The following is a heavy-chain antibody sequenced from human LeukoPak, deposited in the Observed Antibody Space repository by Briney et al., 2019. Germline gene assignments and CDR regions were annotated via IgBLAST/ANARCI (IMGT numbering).Heavy chain of an antibody. Sequence: SETLSLTCAVYGGSFSGYYWSWIRQPPGKGLEWIGSIYYSGCTYYNPSLKSRVTISVDTSKNQFSLKLSSVTAADTAVYYCARDGGRYSGSYSGYHYWGQGTLVTVSS. D-gene: IGHD1-26*01. CDR2: IYYSGCT. V-gene: IGHV4-34*01. CDR3: ARDGGRYSGSYSGYHY. J-gene: IGHJ4*02. CDR1: GGSFSGYY.